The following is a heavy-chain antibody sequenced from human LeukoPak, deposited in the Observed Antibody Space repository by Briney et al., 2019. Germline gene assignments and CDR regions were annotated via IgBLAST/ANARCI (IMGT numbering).Heavy chain of an antibody. J-gene: IGHJ3*02. D-gene: IGHD3-3*01. CDR3: AKGERSITIFGVVISDAFDI. V-gene: IGHV3-23*01. Sequence: GGSLRLSCAASGFTVSSNYMSWVRQAPGKGLEWVSAISGSGGSTYYADSVKGRFTISRDNSKNTLYLQMNSLRAEDTAVYYCAKGERSITIFGVVISDAFDIWGQGTMVTVSS. CDR2: ISGSGGST. CDR1: GFTVSSNY.